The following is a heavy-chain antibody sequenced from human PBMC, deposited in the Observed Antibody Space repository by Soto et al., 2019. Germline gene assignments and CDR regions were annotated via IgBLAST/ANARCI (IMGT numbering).Heavy chain of an antibody. D-gene: IGHD6-13*01. Sequence: PGGSLRLSCAASGFTFNSYDMSWVRQAPGKGLEWVSVIYTGGSTYYADSVKGRFTISRDNSKNTLYLQMNSLRAEDTAVYYCAGGSNWHDAFDIWGQGTMVTVSS. CDR3: AGGSNWHDAFDI. CDR2: IYTGGST. J-gene: IGHJ3*02. V-gene: IGHV3-66*01. CDR1: GFTFNSYD.